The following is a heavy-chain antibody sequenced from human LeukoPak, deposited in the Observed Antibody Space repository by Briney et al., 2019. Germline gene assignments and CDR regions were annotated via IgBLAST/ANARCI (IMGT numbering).Heavy chain of an antibody. CDR2: ISGSSSYT. D-gene: IGHD1-26*01. Sequence: GGSLRLSCAASGFTFSDYYMSWIRQAPGKGLEWVSYISGSSSYTNYADSVKGRFTISRDNAKNSLDLQMNSLRAEDTAVYYCAREGSWFDYWGQGTLVTVSS. CDR1: GFTFSDYY. CDR3: AREGSWFDY. J-gene: IGHJ4*02. V-gene: IGHV3-11*05.